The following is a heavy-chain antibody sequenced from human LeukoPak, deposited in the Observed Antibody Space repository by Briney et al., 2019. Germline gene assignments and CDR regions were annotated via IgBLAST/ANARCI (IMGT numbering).Heavy chain of an antibody. CDR1: GFTFSSYW. D-gene: IGHD3-3*01. Sequence: PGGSLRLSCAASGFTFSSYWMHWVRQAPGKGLVWVSRINTDGSSTSYADSVKGRFTISRDNAKNTLYLQMNSLRAEDTAVYYCARERRLISAFDIWGQGTMVTVSS. CDR3: ARERRLISAFDI. V-gene: IGHV3-74*01. J-gene: IGHJ3*02. CDR2: INTDGSST.